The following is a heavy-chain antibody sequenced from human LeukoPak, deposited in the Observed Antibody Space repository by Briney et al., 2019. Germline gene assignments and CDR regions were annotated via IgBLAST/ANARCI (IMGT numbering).Heavy chain of an antibody. Sequence: PGRSLRLSCAASGFTFSSYAMHWVRQAPGKGLEWVAVISYDGSNKYYADSVKGRFTISRDNSKNTLYLQMNSLRAEDTAVYYCARDYEGHFDYWGQGTLVTVSS. D-gene: IGHD3-3*01. CDR1: GFTFSSYA. V-gene: IGHV3-30*04. CDR2: ISYDGSNK. J-gene: IGHJ4*02. CDR3: ARDYEGHFDY.